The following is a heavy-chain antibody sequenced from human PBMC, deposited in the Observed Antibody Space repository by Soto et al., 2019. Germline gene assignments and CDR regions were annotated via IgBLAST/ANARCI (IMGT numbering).Heavy chain of an antibody. V-gene: IGHV5-51*01. J-gene: IGHJ6*03. CDR3: ARLVPMVRGVIGCYYYYMDV. CDR2: IYPGDSDT. D-gene: IGHD3-10*01. Sequence: PGESLKISCKGSGYSFTSYWIGWVRQMPGKGLEWMGIIYPGDSDTRYSPSFQGQVTISADKSISTAYLQWSSLKASDTAMYYCARLVPMVRGVIGCYYYYMDVWGKGTTVTVSS. CDR1: GYSFTSYW.